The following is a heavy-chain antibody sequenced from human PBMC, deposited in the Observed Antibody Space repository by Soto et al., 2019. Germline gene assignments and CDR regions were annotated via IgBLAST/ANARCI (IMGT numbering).Heavy chain of an antibody. CDR2: IYSSGST. CDR3: ARAGDGTATIFDS. D-gene: IGHD6-19*01. Sequence: QVQLQESGPGLVKSSETLSLTCTVSGDSTSFYYWSWIRQPAGKGLEWIGRIYSSGSTDYNPSLMSRVIMSIATSRKQFSLELTSVTAADTAVYYCARAGDGTATIFDSWGQGTLVTVSS. V-gene: IGHV4-4*07. CDR1: GDSTSFYY. J-gene: IGHJ4*02.